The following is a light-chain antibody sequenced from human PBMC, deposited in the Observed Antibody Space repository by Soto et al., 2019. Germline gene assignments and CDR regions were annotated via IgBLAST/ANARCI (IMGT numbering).Light chain of an antibody. CDR1: QGISNY. CDR3: QKYNSAPYT. Sequence: DIQMTQSPSSLSAYVGDRVTITCRASQGISNYLAWYQQKPGKIPNVLIYAASTLQSGVPSRFSGSGSGTDFSLTISSLQPEDVATYYCQKYNSAPYTFGQGTRLEI. CDR2: AAS. V-gene: IGKV1-27*01. J-gene: IGKJ2*01.